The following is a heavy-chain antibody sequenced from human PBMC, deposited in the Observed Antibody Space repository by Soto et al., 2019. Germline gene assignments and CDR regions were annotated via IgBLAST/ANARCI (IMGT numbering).Heavy chain of an antibody. CDR1: GGSISTYF. CDR2: IYTTGST. V-gene: IGHV4-4*07. CDR3: AREGGYFDSSGSGVYHYHGVDV. J-gene: IGHJ6*02. Sequence: QVQLQESGPGLMKPSETLSLTCTVSGGSISTYFWSWIRQPAGGGLEWIGRIYTTGSTNYNPSLNSRVTMSLDTSRKQFSLKLSSVTAADTAVYYCAREGGYFDSSGSGVYHYHGVDVWGQGTTVTVSS. D-gene: IGHD3-22*01.